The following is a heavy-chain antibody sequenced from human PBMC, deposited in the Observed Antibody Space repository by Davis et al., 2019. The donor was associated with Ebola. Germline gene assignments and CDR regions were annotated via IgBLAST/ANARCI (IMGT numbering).Heavy chain of an antibody. CDR2: IKQDGSEK. V-gene: IGHV3-7*01. J-gene: IGHJ3*02. CDR3: AKDRLWFGELSVLEWSGAFDI. D-gene: IGHD3-10*01. CDR1: GFTFSSYV. Sequence: GESLKISCAASGFTFSSYVLHWLRHAPGKVLEWVANIKQDGSEKYSVDSVKGRFTISSDNSNNTLYLQMNSLRAEDTAVYYCAKDRLWFGELSVLEWSGAFDIWGQGTMVTVSS.